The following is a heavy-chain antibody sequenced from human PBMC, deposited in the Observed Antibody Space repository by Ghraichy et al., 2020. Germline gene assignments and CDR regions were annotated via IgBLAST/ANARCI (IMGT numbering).Heavy chain of an antibody. Sequence: ESLNISCSVSGDSVSSGSYYWSWIRQPPGKGLEWIGYIYYSGSTKYNPYLKSRVAISVHTSKNQFSLKLSSVTAADTAVYYCARGSYCGGDCYSYFQSWGQGTLVTVSS. CDR2: IYYSGST. D-gene: IGHD2-21*01. CDR1: GDSVSSGSYY. V-gene: IGHV4-61*01. J-gene: IGHJ1*01. CDR3: ARGSYCGGDCYSYFQS.